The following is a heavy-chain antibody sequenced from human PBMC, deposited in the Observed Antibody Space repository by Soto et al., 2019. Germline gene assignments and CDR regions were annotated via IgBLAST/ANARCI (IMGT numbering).Heavy chain of an antibody. D-gene: IGHD6-19*01. Sequence: LETLSLTCSVSGGSISGSYWSWIRHSPGKGLEWLGYVYYTGSTNYSPSLRSRVSISVDTSKNEFSLRLSSVTAADTAVYFCARSVAVPGAHIDYWGQGTQVTVSS. CDR3: ARSVAVPGAHIDY. CDR1: GGSISGSY. CDR2: VYYTGST. J-gene: IGHJ4*02. V-gene: IGHV4-59*01.